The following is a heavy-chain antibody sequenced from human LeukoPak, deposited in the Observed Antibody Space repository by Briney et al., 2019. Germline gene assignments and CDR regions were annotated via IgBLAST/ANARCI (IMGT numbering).Heavy chain of an antibody. J-gene: IGHJ3*02. CDR3: VRNSTIFAVVIINGPFDI. V-gene: IGHV4-39*01. CDR2: VYYSGST. D-gene: IGHD3-3*01. CDR1: GGSISSSNDY. Sequence: ETLSLTCTVSGGSISSSNDYWGWIRQPPGKGLEWIVSVYYSGSTQYNPSLKCRVNMLVDTSKNQFSLNLSSVTAADTAVYYCVRNSTIFAVVIINGPFDIWGQGTIVTVSS.